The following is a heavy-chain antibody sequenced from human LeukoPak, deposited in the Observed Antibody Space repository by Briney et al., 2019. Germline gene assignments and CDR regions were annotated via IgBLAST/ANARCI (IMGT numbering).Heavy chain of an antibody. V-gene: IGHV3-33*06. CDR2: IWYDGSNK. CDR1: GFTFSSYS. Sequence: PGGSLRLSCAASGFTFSSYSMNWVRQAPGKGLEWVAVIWYDGSNKYYADSVKGRFTISRDNSKNTLYLQMNSLRAEDTAVYYCAKDSDVVAFDIWGQGTTVTVSS. D-gene: IGHD2-15*01. J-gene: IGHJ3*02. CDR3: AKDSDVVAFDI.